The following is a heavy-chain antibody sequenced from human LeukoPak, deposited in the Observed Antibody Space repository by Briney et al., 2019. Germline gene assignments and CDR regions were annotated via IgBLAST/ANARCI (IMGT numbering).Heavy chain of an antibody. CDR1: DDSFSNHY. Sequence: SETLSLTCAVSDDSFSNHYWTWIRQPPGKGLEWIGYISYVGSTNYNPSLKSRVTISIDTSRNQFSLRLSSVTAADTAVYYCARDLVTVTKGFDIWGQGTMVSVSS. CDR2: ISYVGST. J-gene: IGHJ3*02. CDR3: ARDLVTVTKGFDI. V-gene: IGHV4-59*11. D-gene: IGHD4-17*01.